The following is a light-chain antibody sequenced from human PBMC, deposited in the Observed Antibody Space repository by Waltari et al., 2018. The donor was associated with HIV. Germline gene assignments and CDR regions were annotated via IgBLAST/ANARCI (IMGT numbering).Light chain of an antibody. V-gene: IGLV1-51*01. CDR3: ATWDKSLNALV. CDR1: SSNIGRDN. J-gene: IGLJ2*01. CDR2: HNN. Sequence: QSVLTQPPSVSAAPHQRVTIYSSESSSNIGRDNVERYQQRPGTGPRLLIYHNNKRPSEIPDRFSGSKSGTSATLGITGLQTGDEADYYCATWDKSLNALVFGGGTKLTVL.